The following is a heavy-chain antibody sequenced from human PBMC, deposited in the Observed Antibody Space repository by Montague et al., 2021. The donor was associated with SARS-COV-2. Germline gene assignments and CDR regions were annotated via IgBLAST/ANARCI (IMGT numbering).Heavy chain of an antibody. CDR2: TYYRSKWYH. CDR1: GDSVSSNTAT. J-gene: IGHJ3*02. CDR3: ARTTTRMLYPENAFDI. V-gene: IGHV6-1*01. D-gene: IGHD2-15*01. Sequence: AISGDSVSSNTATWNWIRQSPSRGLEWLGRTYYRSKWYHDYAISLKSRITINPDTSKNQFSLQLSSVAPEDTAVSYCARTTTRMLYPENAFDIWGQGTMVTVSP.